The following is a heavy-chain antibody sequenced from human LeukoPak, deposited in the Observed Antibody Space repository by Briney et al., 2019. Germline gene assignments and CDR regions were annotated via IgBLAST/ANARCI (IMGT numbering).Heavy chain of an antibody. CDR2: IYYSGST. J-gene: IGHJ3*02. CDR3: ARERWDDVFDI. CDR1: GGSISHYY. V-gene: IGHV4-59*12. Sequence: PSETLSLTCTVSGGSISHYYWSWIRQPPGKGLEWIGYIYYSGSTYYNPSLKSRVTISEDTSKNQFSLKLSSVTAADTAVYYCARERWDDVFDIWGQGTMVTVSS. D-gene: IGHD1-26*01.